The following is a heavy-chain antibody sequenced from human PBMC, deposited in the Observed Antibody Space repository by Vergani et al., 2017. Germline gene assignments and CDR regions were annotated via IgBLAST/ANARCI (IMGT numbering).Heavy chain of an antibody. D-gene: IGHD2-15*01. V-gene: IGHV4-61*02. CDR3: ARRSGGYYSGGKVHPLRTAFDV. CDR2: ISASGTA. Sequence: QVQLQASGPGRVKPSQTLSLTCTLSGGSISAGNYFWSWIRQPAGKGLEWLGDISASGTASHSPSLKTRVSMSGDTSKNQFSLTVTSVTAADTALYFCARRSGGYYSGGKVHPLRTAFDVWGHGTVVTVSS. J-gene: IGHJ3*01. CDR1: GGSISAGNYF.